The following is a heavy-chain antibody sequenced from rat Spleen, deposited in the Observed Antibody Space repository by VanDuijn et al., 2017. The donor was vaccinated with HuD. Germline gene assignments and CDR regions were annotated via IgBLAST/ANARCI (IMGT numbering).Heavy chain of an antibody. V-gene: IGHV5-29*01. Sequence: EVQLVASGGGLVQSGGSLKLSCAASGFTFSNYYMAWVRQAPTKGLEWVATISYDGSSTYYRDSVKGRFTISRDNAKSTLYLQMDSLRSEDTATYYCARHLSRTPYYFDYWGQGVMVTVSS. J-gene: IGHJ2*01. CDR1: GFTFSNYY. CDR2: ISYDGSST. CDR3: ARHLSRTPYYFDY. D-gene: IGHD3-4*01.